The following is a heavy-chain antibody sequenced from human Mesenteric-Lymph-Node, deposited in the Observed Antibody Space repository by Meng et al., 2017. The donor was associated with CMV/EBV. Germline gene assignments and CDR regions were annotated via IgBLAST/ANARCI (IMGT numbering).Heavy chain of an antibody. D-gene: IGHD3-10*01. J-gene: IGHJ4*02. CDR1: GGSISSSY. V-gene: IGHV4-59*01. CDR3: ARVGPISIRGNFDY. Sequence: GSLRPSCSVSGGSISSSYWSWIRQPPGKGLEVIGYFYYGGSTNYNPSLRSRLTISVDSSMNQFSLSLTSVTTADTAVCCCARVGPISIRGNFDYWGQGTLVTVSS. CDR2: FYYGGST.